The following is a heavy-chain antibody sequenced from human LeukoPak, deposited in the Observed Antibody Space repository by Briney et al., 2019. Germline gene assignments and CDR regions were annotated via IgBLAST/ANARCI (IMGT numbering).Heavy chain of an antibody. CDR1: GFTFSSYW. D-gene: IGHD6-19*01. J-gene: IGHJ6*03. V-gene: IGHV3-7*01. Sequence: GGSLRLSCAASGFTFSSYWMSWVRQAPGKGLEWVANIKQDGSEKYYVDSVKGRFTISRDNAKNSLYLQMNSLRAEDTAVYYCARLKWLVGYYYYYYMDVWGKGTTVTLSS. CDR2: IKQDGSEK. CDR3: ARLKWLVGYYYYYYMDV.